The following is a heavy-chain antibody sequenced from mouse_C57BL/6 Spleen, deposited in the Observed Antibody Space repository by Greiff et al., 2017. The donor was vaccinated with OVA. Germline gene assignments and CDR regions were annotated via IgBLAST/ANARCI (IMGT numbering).Heavy chain of an antibody. V-gene: IGHV1-52*01. J-gene: IGHJ4*01. D-gene: IGHD2-1*01. Sequence: QVQLQQPGAELVRPGSSVKLSCKASGYTFTSYWMHWVKQGPIQGLEWIGNIDPSDSETHYNQKFKDKATLTVDKSSSTAYMQLSSLTSEDSAVYYCAIYYGNRGYAMDYWGQGTSVTVSS. CDR3: AIYYGNRGYAMDY. CDR1: GYTFTSYW. CDR2: IDPSDSET.